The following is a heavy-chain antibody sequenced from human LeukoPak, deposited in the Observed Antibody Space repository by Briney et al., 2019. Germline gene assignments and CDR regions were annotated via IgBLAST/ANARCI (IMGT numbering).Heavy chain of an antibody. D-gene: IGHD6-13*01. J-gene: IGHJ4*02. CDR1: GFTFSTYA. CDR3: TTAPSYSSSWYERNY. Sequence: AGGSLRLSCAASGFTFSTYALSWVRQAPGKGLEWVSAISGNGGSTYYADSVKGRFTISRDNPKNTLYLQMNSLRAKDTALYYCTTAPSYSSSWYERNYWGQGTRVTVSS. CDR2: ISGNGGST. V-gene: IGHV3-23*01.